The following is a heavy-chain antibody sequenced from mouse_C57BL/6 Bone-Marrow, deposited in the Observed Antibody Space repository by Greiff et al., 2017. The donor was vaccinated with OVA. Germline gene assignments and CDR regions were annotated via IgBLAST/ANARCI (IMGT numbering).Heavy chain of an antibody. J-gene: IGHJ2*01. CDR3: SRFWYSFDY. CDR1: GYTFTSYG. Sequence: QVQLQQSGAELARPGASVKLSCKASGYTFTSYGISWVKQRTGQGLEWIGEIDPRSGNTYYNEKFKGKATLTADKSSSTAYMELRSLTSEDSAVYFCSRFWYSFDYWGQGTTLTVSS. V-gene: IGHV1-81*01. CDR2: IDPRSGNT.